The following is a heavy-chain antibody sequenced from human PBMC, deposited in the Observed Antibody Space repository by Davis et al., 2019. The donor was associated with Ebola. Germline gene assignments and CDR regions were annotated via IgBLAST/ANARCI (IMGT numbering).Heavy chain of an antibody. CDR3: AKDMHYDSSGYYYDAFDI. D-gene: IGHD3-22*01. CDR2: ISWNSGSI. J-gene: IGHJ3*02. Sequence: PGGSLRLSCAASGFTFDDYAMHWVRQAPGKGLEWVSGISWNSGSIGYADSVKGRFTISRDNAKNSLYLQMNSLRAEDTALYYCAKDMHYDSSGYYYDAFDIWGQGTMVTVSS. CDR1: GFTFDDYA. V-gene: IGHV3-9*01.